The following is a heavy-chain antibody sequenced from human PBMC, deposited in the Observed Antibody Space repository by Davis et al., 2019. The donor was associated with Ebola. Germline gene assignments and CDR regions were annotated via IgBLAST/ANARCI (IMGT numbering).Heavy chain of an antibody. J-gene: IGHJ4*02. D-gene: IGHD3-9*01. CDR1: GGSTSSYY. CDR3: ARGRLGLRAPFDY. CDR2: MSDRGNT. V-gene: IGHV4-59*01. Sequence: PSETLSLTCTVSGGSTSSYYWNWIRQPPGKGLEWIAYMSDRGNTNYNPSLKSRVTISLDTSKNQFSLSVTLMTAADTALYYCARGRLGLRAPFDYWGQGTLVTVSS.